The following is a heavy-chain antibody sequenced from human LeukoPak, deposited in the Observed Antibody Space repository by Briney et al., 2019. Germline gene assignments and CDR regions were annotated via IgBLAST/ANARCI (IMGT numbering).Heavy chain of an antibody. Sequence: GASVKVSCKASGYTFTGYYMHWVRQAPGQGLEWMGWINPNSGGTNYAQKFQGRVTMTRDTSISTAYMELSRLRSDDTAVYYCARDRGVRGVEQFDYWGQGTLVTVSS. CDR3: ARDRGVRGVEQFDY. CDR1: GYTFTGYY. J-gene: IGHJ4*02. D-gene: IGHD3-10*01. V-gene: IGHV1-2*02. CDR2: INPNSGGT.